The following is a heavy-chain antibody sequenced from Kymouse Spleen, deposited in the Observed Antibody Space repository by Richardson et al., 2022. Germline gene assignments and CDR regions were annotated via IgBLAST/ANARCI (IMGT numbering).Heavy chain of an antibody. CDR2: IYYSGST. CDR3: ARESSSDYYYGMDV. CDR1: GGSISSGGYY. D-gene: IGHD6-6*01. Sequence: QVQLQESGPGLVKPSQTLSLTCTVSGGSISSGGYYWSWIRQHPGKGLEWIGYIYYSGSTYYNPSLKSRVTISVDTSKNQFSLKLSSVTAADTAVYYCARESSSDYYYGMDVWGQGTTVTVSS. V-gene: IGHV4-31*03. J-gene: IGHJ6*02.